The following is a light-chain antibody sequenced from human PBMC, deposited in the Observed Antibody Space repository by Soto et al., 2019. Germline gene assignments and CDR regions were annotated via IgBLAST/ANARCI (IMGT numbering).Light chain of an antibody. J-gene: IGKJ1*01. CDR2: GAS. Sequence: EIVMTQSPATLSVSPGHRATLSCRASQSVSSNLAWYPHKPGQAPRLLIYGASTRATGIPARFSGSGSGTEFTLPISSLQSADFAVYYCQHYYNWPPWTFGQGTKVEIK. V-gene: IGKV3-15*01. CDR1: QSVSSN. CDR3: QHYYNWPPWT.